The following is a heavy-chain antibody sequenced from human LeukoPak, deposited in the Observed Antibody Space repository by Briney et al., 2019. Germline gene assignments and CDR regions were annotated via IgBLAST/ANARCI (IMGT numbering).Heavy chain of an antibody. CDR1: GFTLSDHY. CDR3: VKDGDSSGWYGALYNWFDP. V-gene: IGHV3-64D*06. D-gene: IGHD6-19*01. J-gene: IGHJ5*02. Sequence: QPGGSLRLSCAASGFTLSDHYIDWVRQAPGKGLEYVSAISSNGGSTYYADSVKGRFTISRDNSKNTLYLQMSSLRAEDTAVYYCVKDGDSSGWYGALYNWFDPWGQGTLVTVSS. CDR2: ISSNGGST.